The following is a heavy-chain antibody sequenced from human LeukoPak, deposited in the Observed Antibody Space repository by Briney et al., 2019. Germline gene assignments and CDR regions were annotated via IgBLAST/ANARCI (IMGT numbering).Heavy chain of an antibody. D-gene: IGHD6-19*01. V-gene: IGHV3-48*04. CDR2: ISSSSSTI. CDR1: GFTFSSYS. Sequence: GGSLRLSCAASGFTFSSYSMNWVRQAPGKGLEWVSYISSSSSTIYYADSVKGRFTISRDNAKNSLYLQMNSLRAEDTAVYYCARDGQWLVRVYYMDVWGKGTTVTVSS. J-gene: IGHJ6*03. CDR3: ARDGQWLVRVYYMDV.